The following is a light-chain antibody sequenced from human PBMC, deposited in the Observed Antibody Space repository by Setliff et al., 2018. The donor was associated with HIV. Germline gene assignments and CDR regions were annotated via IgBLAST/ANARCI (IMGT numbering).Light chain of an antibody. CDR3: CSYAGSGTLYV. J-gene: IGLJ1*01. CDR1: SSDVGSYKL. V-gene: IGLV2-23*02. CDR2: EVT. Sequence: QSVLTQPASVSGSPGQSITISCTGTSSDVGSYKLVSWYQQHPGKAPKVMIYEVTKRPSGVSNRFSGSKSANTASLTISGLQAEDEADYYCCSYAGSGTLYVFGTGTKV.